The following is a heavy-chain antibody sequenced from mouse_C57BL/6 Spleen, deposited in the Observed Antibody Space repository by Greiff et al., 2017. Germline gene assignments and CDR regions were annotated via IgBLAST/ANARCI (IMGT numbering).Heavy chain of an antibody. CDR3: AREWDVYFDY. CDR1: GYTFTSYW. D-gene: IGHD4-1*01. Sequence: VQLQQPGAELVRPGTSVKLSCKASGYTFTSYWMHWVKQRPGQGLEWIGVIDPSDSYTNYNQKFKGKATLTVDTSSSTAYMQLSSLTSEDSAVYYCAREWDVYFDYWGQGTTLKVSS. J-gene: IGHJ2*01. V-gene: IGHV1-59*01. CDR2: IDPSDSYT.